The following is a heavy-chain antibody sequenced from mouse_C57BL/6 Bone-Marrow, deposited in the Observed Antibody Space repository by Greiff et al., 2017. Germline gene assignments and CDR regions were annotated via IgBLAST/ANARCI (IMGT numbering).Heavy chain of an antibody. CDR1: GYTFTDYH. CDR2: INPNNGGT. J-gene: IGHJ1*03. CDR3: ARSNYEYDWYFDV. Sequence: VQLQQSGPELVKPGASVKIPCKASGYTFTDYHMDWVKQSHGKSLEWIGDINPNNGGTIYNQKFKGKATLTVDKSSSTAYMELRSLTSEDTAVYYCARSNYEYDWYFDVWGKGTTVSVST. V-gene: IGHV1-18*01. D-gene: IGHD2-4*01.